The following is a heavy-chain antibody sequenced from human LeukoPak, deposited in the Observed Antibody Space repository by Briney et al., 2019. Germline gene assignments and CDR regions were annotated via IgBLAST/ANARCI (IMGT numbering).Heavy chain of an antibody. CDR3: ARAGNLAYYYGSGSPDAFDI. D-gene: IGHD3-10*01. CDR2: ISSSSSYI. J-gene: IGHJ3*02. V-gene: IGHV3-21*01. CDR1: GFTFSSYE. Sequence: GGSLRLSCAASGFTFSSYEMNWVRQAPGKGLEWVSSISSSSSYIYYADSVKGRFTISRDNAKNSLYLQMNSLRAEDTAVYYCARAGNLAYYYGSGSPDAFDIWGQGTMVTVSS.